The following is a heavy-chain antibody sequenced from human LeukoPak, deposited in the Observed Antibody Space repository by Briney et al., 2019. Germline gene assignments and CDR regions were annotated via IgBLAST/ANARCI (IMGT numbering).Heavy chain of an antibody. CDR1: GGSFSGYY. CDR2: INHSGST. J-gene: IGHJ6*02. D-gene: IGHD6-13*01. CDR3: ARDRSSSFYYYYGMDV. Sequence: SETLSLTCAVYGGSFSGYYWSWIRQPPGKGLEWIGEINHSGSTNYNPSLKSRVTISVDTSKNQFSLKLSSVTAADTAVYYCARDRSSSFYYYYGMDVWGQGTTVTVSS. V-gene: IGHV4-34*01.